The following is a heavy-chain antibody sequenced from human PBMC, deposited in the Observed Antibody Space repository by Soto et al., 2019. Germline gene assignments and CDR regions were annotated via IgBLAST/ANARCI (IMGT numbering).Heavy chain of an antibody. D-gene: IGHD3-3*01. CDR1: GYTFTSYG. J-gene: IGHJ5*02. CDR2: ISAYNGNT. Sequence: ASVKVSCKASGYTFTSYGISWVRQAPGQGLEWMGWISAYNGNTNYAQKLQGRVTMTTDTSTSTAYMELRSLRSDDTAVYYCARDVGAITIFGVVHPWGQGTLVTVSS. V-gene: IGHV1-18*01. CDR3: ARDVGAITIFGVVHP.